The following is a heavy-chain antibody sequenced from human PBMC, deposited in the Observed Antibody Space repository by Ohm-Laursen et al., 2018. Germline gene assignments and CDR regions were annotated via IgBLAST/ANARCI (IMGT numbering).Heavy chain of an antibody. J-gene: IGHJ4*02. V-gene: IGHV3-53*05. Sequence: SLRLSCTASGFTVSTTYMSWVRQAPGKGLDWVSVIYSGGSTYYADSVKGRFTISRDNSKNTLYLQMGSLRAEDMAVYYCARDLLRGEWELLPSGPDYWGQGTLVTVSS. D-gene: IGHD1-26*01. CDR2: IYSGGST. CDR3: ARDLLRGEWELLPSGPDY. CDR1: GFTVSTTY.